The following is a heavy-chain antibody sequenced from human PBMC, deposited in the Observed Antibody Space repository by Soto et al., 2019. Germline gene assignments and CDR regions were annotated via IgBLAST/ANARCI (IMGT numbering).Heavy chain of an antibody. D-gene: IGHD3-10*01. CDR2: IKSKTDGGTT. CDR1: GFTFSNAW. V-gene: IGHV3-15*01. CDR3: TAVRLLWFGGGHVDS. J-gene: IGHJ4*02. Sequence: EVQLVESGGGLVKPGGSLRLSCAASGFTFSNAWMSWVRQAPGKGLEWVGRIKSKTDGGTTDYAAHVKGRFTISRDNSNNGLYLQLTSLKTEDTAVYYFTAVRLLWFGGGHVDSCGQGTPVTVS.